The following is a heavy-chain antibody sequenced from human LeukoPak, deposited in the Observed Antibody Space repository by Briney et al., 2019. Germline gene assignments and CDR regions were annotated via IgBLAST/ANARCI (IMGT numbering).Heavy chain of an antibody. CDR1: GFTFGDYA. CDR2: IRSKVYGETT. V-gene: IGHV3-49*04. CDR3: TRLVPYLDY. D-gene: IGHD2-2*01. J-gene: IGHJ4*02. Sequence: GGSLRLSCTASGFTFGDYAMSWARQAPGQGLEWLGFIRSKVYGETTEYAASVKGRFTVSRNDSNSLAYLQMNSLQTEDTAVYYCTRLVPYLDYWGQGTLVTVSS.